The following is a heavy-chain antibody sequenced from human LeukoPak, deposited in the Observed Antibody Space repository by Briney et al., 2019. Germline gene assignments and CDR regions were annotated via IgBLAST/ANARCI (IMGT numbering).Heavy chain of an antibody. CDR3: AGVIASLGSYYYDSSGYSSSAFNI. CDR2: ISAYNGNT. Sequence: ASVKFSCKASGYTFTSYGISWVRQAPGQGLEGMGWISAYNGNTNYAQNLQVRVTMTTDTYTSTAYMERRSLRSDATDVSSCAGVIASLGSYYYDSSGYSSSAFNIWGQGTMVNVS. J-gene: IGHJ3*02. V-gene: IGHV1-18*01. D-gene: IGHD3-22*01. CDR1: GYTFTSYG.